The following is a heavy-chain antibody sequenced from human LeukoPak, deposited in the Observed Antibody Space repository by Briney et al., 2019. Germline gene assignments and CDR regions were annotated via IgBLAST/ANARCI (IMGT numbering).Heavy chain of an antibody. CDR3: ARGNVGAFDI. J-gene: IGHJ3*02. CDR2: ISGSGGST. D-gene: IGHD2-15*01. V-gene: IGHV3-23*01. CDR1: GFTFSSYG. Sequence: TGGSLRLSCAASGFTFSSYGMHWVRQAPGKGLEWVSAISGSGGSTYYADSVKGRFTISRDNSKNTLYLQMNSLRAEDTAVYYCARGNVGAFDIWGQGTMVTVSS.